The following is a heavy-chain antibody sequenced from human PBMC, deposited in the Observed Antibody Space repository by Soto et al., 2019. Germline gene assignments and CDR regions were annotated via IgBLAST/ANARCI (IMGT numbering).Heavy chain of an antibody. J-gene: IGHJ4*02. CDR2: SRDKANNYIP. CDR3: TREGFLPGPDFGY. CDR1: GFTFSSYA. D-gene: IGHD3-10*01. V-gene: IGHV3-72*01. Sequence: PGGSLRLSFAASGFTFSSYAMSWVRQAPGKGLEWVGRSRDKANNYIPDYAASVKGRFTISRDDSRNSLYLQMNSLKIEDTAVYYCTREGFLPGPDFGYWGLGTMVT.